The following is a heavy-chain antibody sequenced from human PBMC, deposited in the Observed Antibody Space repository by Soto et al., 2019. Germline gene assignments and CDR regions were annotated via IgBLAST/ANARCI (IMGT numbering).Heavy chain of an antibody. CDR1: GGPMNNYY. V-gene: IGHV4-59*08. J-gene: IGHJ6*02. CDR3: ARQGFGELHGLVDV. CDR2: MGYNGFT. D-gene: IGHD3-10*01. Sequence: QVQLQESGPGLVKPSETLSLTCTISGGPMNNYYCSWFRQPRGQGLEWIGYMGYNGFTRYNPSLRXXVXLSLDTAKNQFSLNLSSVTAADTDLYYCARQGFGELHGLVDVWGQGITVTVSS.